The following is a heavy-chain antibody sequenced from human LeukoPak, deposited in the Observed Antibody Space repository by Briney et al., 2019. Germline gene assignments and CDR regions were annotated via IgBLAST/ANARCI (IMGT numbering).Heavy chain of an antibody. V-gene: IGHV3-74*01. D-gene: IGHD4-23*01. CDR1: GFTFSSYW. CDR3: ARDPESVRPDFDY. J-gene: IGHJ4*02. CDR2: INSDGSTT. Sequence: GGSLRLSCAASGFTFSSYWMHWVRQAPGKGLVWVSRINSDGSTTRYADSVKGRFTISRDNAKNTLYLQMNSLRAEDTAVYYCARDPESVRPDFDYWGQGTLVTVSS.